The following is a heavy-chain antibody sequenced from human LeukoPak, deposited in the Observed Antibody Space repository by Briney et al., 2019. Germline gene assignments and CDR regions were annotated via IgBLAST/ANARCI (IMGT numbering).Heavy chain of an antibody. D-gene: IGHD5-18*01. V-gene: IGHV1-69*13. Sequence: SVKVSCKASGGTFSSYAISWVRQAPGQGLEWMGGIIPIFGTANYAQKFQGRVTITADESTSTAYMELSSLRSEDTAVYYCARQASYGYYVDYWGQGTLVTVSS. CDR2: IIPIFGTA. J-gene: IGHJ4*02. CDR3: ARQASYGYYVDY. CDR1: GGTFSSYA.